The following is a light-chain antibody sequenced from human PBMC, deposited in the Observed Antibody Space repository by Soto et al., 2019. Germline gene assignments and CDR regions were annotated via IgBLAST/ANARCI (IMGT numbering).Light chain of an antibody. CDR2: DVS. CDR1: QDISNY. V-gene: IGKV1-33*01. Sequence: DIQMTQSPPSMSVSLGDGVTIXXQASQDISNYLHWFQQKPGKAPXLLIFDVSNLQTGVPSRFSGGGSGTDFALTISSLEPEDIATYYCQQYDSLPLTFGQGTRLEI. J-gene: IGKJ5*01. CDR3: QQYDSLPLT.